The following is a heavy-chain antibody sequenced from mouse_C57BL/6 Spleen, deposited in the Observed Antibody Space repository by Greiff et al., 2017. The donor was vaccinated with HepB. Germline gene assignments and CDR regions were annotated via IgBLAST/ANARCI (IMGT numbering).Heavy chain of an antibody. CDR3: AREAPFGFDY. J-gene: IGHJ2*01. Sequence: EVKLVESGGGLVKPGGSLKLSCAASGFTFSSYAMSGVRQTPEKRLEWVATISDGGSYTYYPDNVKGRFTISRDNAKNNLYLQMSHLKSEDTAMYYCAREAPFGFDYWGQGTTLTVSS. CDR1: GFTFSSYA. CDR2: ISDGGSYT. V-gene: IGHV5-4*01.